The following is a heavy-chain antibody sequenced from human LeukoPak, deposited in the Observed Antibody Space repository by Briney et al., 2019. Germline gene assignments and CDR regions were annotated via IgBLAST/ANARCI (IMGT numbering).Heavy chain of an antibody. Sequence: GGSLRLSCAASGFTFSSYWMHWVRQAPGKGLVGVSRINSDGSSRSYADSVKGRFTISRDNAKKTLYLQMNSLRAEDTAVYYCARDGVLCGGDCDIFDYWGQGTLVTVSS. D-gene: IGHD2-21*02. CDR1: GFTFSSYW. CDR2: INSDGSSR. J-gene: IGHJ4*02. CDR3: ARDGVLCGGDCDIFDY. V-gene: IGHV3-74*01.